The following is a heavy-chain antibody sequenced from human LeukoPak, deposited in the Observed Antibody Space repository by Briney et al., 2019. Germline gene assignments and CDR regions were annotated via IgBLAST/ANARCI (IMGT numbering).Heavy chain of an antibody. CDR3: ARDPPQGSGSYYNEIDAFDI. D-gene: IGHD3-10*01. CDR2: ISGSGGST. V-gene: IGHV3-23*01. CDR1: GFTFSSYA. Sequence: GGSLRLSCAASGFTFSSYAMSWVRQAPGKGLEWVSAISGSGGSTYYADSVKGRFTISRDNSKNTLYLQMNSLRAEDTAVYYCARDPPQGSGSYYNEIDAFDISGQGTMVTVSS. J-gene: IGHJ3*02.